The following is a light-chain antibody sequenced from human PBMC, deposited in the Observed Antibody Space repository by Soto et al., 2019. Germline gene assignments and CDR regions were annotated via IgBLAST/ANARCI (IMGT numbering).Light chain of an antibody. CDR3: QQYKNLPPIT. CDR2: DPS. V-gene: IGKV3-15*01. J-gene: IGKJ5*01. CDR1: QRVSSK. Sequence: EIVMTQSPATMSVSPGERATLSCRASQRVSSKLAWYQHKPGQSPRLLFVDPSTRASGIPPRFSGSGSGTEVSLPITSLQTEDFAADYCQQYKNLPPITFGHGTRLEIK.